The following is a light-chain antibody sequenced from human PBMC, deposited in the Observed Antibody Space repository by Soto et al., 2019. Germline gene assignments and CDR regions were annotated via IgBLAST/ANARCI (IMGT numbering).Light chain of an antibody. J-gene: IGLJ1*01. Sequence: QSVLTQPPSVSGTPGHKVSISCSGSTSNLGGNTVNWYQQLPGTAPKLLIYDDNKRPSGIPDRFSGSKSGTSATLGITGFQTGDEADYYCGSWDSSLSAYVFGTGTKLTVL. V-gene: IGLV1-51*01. CDR2: DDN. CDR1: TSNLGGNT. CDR3: GSWDSSLSAYV.